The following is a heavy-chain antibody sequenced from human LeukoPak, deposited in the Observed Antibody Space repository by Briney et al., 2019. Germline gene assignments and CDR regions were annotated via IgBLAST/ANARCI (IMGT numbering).Heavy chain of an antibody. CDR1: GFTVSSNY. CDR3: ARGLLWFGESFDYMDV. D-gene: IGHD3-10*01. V-gene: IGHV3-66*01. Sequence: GGSLRLSCAASGFTVSSNYMSWVRQAPGKGLEWVSVIYSGGSTYYADSVKGRFTISRDNSKNTLYLQMNSLRAEDTAVYYCARGLLWFGESFDYMDVWGKGTTVTISS. CDR2: IYSGGST. J-gene: IGHJ6*03.